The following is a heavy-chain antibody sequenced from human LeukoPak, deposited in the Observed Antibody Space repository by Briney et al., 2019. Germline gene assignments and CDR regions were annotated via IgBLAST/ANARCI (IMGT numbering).Heavy chain of an antibody. CDR2: TRDRANSYTT. D-gene: IGHD3-22*01. CDR3: ARVGNSGGYYYPLDY. Sequence: QPGGSLRLSCAASGFIFSSYEMNWVRQAPGKGLEWVGRTRDRANSYTTEYAASVKDRFTFSRDDSKNSVYLQMNSLKTEDTAVYYCARVGNSGGYYYPLDYWGQGTLVTVSS. J-gene: IGHJ4*02. V-gene: IGHV3-72*01. CDR1: GFIFSSYE.